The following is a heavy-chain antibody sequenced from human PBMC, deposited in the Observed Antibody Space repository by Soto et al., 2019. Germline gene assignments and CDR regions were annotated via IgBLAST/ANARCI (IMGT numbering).Heavy chain of an antibody. CDR3: VRDGGGNDP. Sequence: QVQLQESGPGLVKPSETLSLTCTVSGGSISSYYWSWIRQPAGKGLEWVGSFHSSGSTNYKPSLKSRLTMSVDTSKNQFSLTLRSVTAAETAVYYCVRDGGGNDPWGQGIPVTVSS. J-gene: IGHJ5*02. CDR2: FHSSGST. CDR1: GGSISSYY. V-gene: IGHV4-4*07. D-gene: IGHD3-16*01.